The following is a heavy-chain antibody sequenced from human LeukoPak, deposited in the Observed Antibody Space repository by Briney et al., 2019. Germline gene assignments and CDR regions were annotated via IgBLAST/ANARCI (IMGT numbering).Heavy chain of an antibody. CDR1: GGSISSYY. CDR3: ARSYYDFWSGYYNLFDY. J-gene: IGHJ4*02. D-gene: IGHD3-3*01. V-gene: IGHV4-59*01. Sequence: SETLSLTCTVSGGSISSYYWSWIRQPPGKGLEWDGYIYYSGSTNYNPSLKSRVTISVDTSKNQFSLKLSSVTAADTAVYYCARSYYDFWSGYYNLFDYWGQGTLVTVSS. CDR2: IYYSGST.